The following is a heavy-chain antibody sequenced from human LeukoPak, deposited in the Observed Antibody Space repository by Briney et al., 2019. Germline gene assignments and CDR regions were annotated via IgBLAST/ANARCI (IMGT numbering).Heavy chain of an antibody. J-gene: IGHJ4*02. V-gene: IGHV3-53*01. CDR3: AREWEQD. CDR1: GFTVSSNY. D-gene: IGHD1/OR15-1a*01. Sequence: PGGSLRLSCAASGFTVSSNYMSWVRQAPGKGLEWVSVIYSGGSTYYADSVKGRFTLSRDNSMNTLYPQMNSLRAEDTAVYYCAREWEQDWGQGTLVTVSS. CDR2: IYSGGST.